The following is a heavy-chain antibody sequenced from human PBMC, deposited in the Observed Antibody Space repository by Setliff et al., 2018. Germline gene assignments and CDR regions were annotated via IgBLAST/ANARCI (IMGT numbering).Heavy chain of an antibody. Sequence: LRLSCVASGFTFSNYEMNWVRQAPGKGLEWVSYISNSGGVKYYTDSVKGRFTFSRDNAKNSLHLQMNSLRAEDTAVYYCARDQGSYGYRAFDFWGQGTLVTVSS. CDR2: ISNSGGVK. CDR3: ARDQGSYGYRAFDF. V-gene: IGHV3-48*03. D-gene: IGHD5-18*01. J-gene: IGHJ4*02. CDR1: GFTFSNYE.